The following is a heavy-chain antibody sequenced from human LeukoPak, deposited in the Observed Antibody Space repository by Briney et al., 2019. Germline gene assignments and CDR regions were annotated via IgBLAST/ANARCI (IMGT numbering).Heavy chain of an antibody. CDR2: IKQDGSEK. V-gene: IGHV3-7*01. Sequence: GGSLRLSCAASGFTFSSYWMSWVRQAPGKGLEWVANIKQDGSEKYYVDSVKGRFTISRDNAKNSLYLQMNSLRAEDTAVYYCARDKRPYYYDSSGLFDAFDIWGQGTMVTVPS. CDR3: ARDKRPYYYDSSGLFDAFDI. CDR1: GFTFSSYW. D-gene: IGHD3-22*01. J-gene: IGHJ3*02.